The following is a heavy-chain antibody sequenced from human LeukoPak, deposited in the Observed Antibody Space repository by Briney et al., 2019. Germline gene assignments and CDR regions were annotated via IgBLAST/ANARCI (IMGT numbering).Heavy chain of an antibody. J-gene: IGHJ3*02. D-gene: IGHD5-18*01. CDR1: GYSFTSYG. V-gene: IGHV1-18*01. CDR3: ARGMGYSYGHPQGAFDI. Sequence: ASVKVSCKASGYSFTSYGFNWVRQAPGQGLEWMGWMSACNGKTNYAHSLQGRVTVTADTSTSTAYMELRSLRSEDTAVYYCARGMGYSYGHPQGAFDIWGQGTMVTVSS. CDR2: MSACNGKT.